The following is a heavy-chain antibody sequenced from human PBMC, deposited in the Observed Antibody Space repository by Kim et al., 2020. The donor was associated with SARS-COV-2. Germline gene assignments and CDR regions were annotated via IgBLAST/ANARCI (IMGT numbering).Heavy chain of an antibody. CDR3: ARDRGYADY. J-gene: IGHJ4*02. CDR2: SNK. D-gene: IGHD2-8*01. Sequence: SNKSYADSGKGRFTVSRDKSKNTLYLQMNSLRAEDTAVYYCARDRGYADYWGQGTLVTVSS. V-gene: IGHV3-30-3*01.